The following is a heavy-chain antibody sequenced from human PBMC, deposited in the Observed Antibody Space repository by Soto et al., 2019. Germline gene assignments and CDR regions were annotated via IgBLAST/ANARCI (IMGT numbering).Heavy chain of an antibody. CDR2: ISWNSGTI. V-gene: IGHV3-9*01. Sequence: SLRLSCAASGFTFDDYAMHWVLQAPGKGLEWVSGISWNSGTIGYADSVKGRFTISRDNAKNSLYLQMNSLSAEDTALYYCAKGVYYDISTGCLNWGQGTLVTVSS. CDR3: AKGVYYDISTGCLN. J-gene: IGHJ4*02. CDR1: GFTFDDYA. D-gene: IGHD3-9*01.